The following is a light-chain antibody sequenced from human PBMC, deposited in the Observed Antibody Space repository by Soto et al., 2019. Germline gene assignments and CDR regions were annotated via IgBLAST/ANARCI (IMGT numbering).Light chain of an antibody. J-gene: IGKJ4*01. Sequence: DLQMTQSPSTLSASVGDRVTLTCRASQTIANWLAWYQQKPGKAPNILIYKASNLEGGVPSRFSGSGSGTEFTLTISSLQPDNFATYYCQQYNTYSLTFGGGTKVEIK. V-gene: IGKV1-5*03. CDR1: QTIANW. CDR2: KAS. CDR3: QQYNTYSLT.